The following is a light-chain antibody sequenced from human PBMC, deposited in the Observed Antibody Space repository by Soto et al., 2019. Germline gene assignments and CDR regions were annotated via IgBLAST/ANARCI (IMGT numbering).Light chain of an antibody. CDR2: GAS. CDR1: ERVGSN. Sequence: EIVMTQSPATLSVSPGDRVTLSCRASERVGSNVAWYQHKPGQAPRLLIYGASVRATGIPDRFSGSGSETEFTLTISSLQSEDFAVYYCQQWIRWTFGQGTKVDIK. CDR3: QQWIRWT. J-gene: IGKJ1*01. V-gene: IGKV3-15*01.